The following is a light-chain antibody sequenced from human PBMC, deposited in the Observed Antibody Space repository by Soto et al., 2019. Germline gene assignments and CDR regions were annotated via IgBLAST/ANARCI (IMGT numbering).Light chain of an antibody. V-gene: IGLV2-18*02. CDR2: EVS. CDR1: SSDVGSYNR. CDR3: SSYTSSSTYV. Sequence: QSVLTQPPSVSGSPGQSVAISCTRTSSDVGSYNRVSWYQQPPGTAPKLMIYEVSSRPSGAPDRFSGSKSGNTASLTISGLQAEDEADYYCSSYTSSSTYVFGTGTKVTVL. J-gene: IGLJ1*01.